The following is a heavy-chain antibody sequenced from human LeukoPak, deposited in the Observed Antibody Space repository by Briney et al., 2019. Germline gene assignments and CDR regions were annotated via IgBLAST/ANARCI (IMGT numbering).Heavy chain of an antibody. CDR2: ISYDGSNK. Sequence: GGSLRLSCAASGFTFSNYVMHWVRQAPGKVLEWVAVISYDGSNKYYADSVKGRFTISRDNSKNTLYLQMNSLRAEDTAVYYCARSPTKRVNEDYWGQGTLVTVSS. CDR3: ARSPTKRVNEDY. J-gene: IGHJ4*02. D-gene: IGHD1-1*01. V-gene: IGHV3-30*04. CDR1: GFTFSNYV.